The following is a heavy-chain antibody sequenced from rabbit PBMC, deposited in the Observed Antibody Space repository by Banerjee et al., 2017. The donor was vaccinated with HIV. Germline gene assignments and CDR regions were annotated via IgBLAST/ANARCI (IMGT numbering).Heavy chain of an antibody. V-gene: IGHV1S45*01. D-gene: IGHD2-1*01. CDR1: GFSFSSDYW. J-gene: IGHJ3*01. Sequence: QEQLEESGGDLVKPEGSLTLTCTASGFSFSSDYWICWVRQAPGKGLEWIACIDAGSSGSTHYASWAKGRFTISKTSSTTVTLQMTSLTAADTATYFCARDPSYDYYIYFDFWGQGTLVTVS. CDR2: IDAGSSGST. CDR3: ARDPSYDYYIYFDF.